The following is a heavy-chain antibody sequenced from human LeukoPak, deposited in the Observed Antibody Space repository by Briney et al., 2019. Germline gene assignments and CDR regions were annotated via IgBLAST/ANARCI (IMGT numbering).Heavy chain of an antibody. V-gene: IGHV1-2*02. CDR1: GYTFTGYY. J-gene: IGHJ6*03. D-gene: IGHD3-3*01. CDR3: ATGSDFGVVMYYMDV. CDR2: INPNSGGT. Sequence: GASVKVSCKASGYTFTGYYMHWVRQAPGQGLEWMGWINPNSGGTNYAQKFQGRVTMTRDTSISTAYMELSSLRSEDTAVYYCATGSDFGVVMYYMDVWGKGTTVTVSS.